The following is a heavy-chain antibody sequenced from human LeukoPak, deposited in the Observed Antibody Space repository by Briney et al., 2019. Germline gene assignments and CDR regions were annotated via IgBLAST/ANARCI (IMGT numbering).Heavy chain of an antibody. J-gene: IGHJ4*02. CDR3: ARGSLWFGVPDPDY. Sequence: ASVKVSCKASGYTFTGNYMHWVRQAPGQGLEWMGWINPNSGGTNYAQKFQGGVTMTRNTSISTAYMELSSLRSEDTAVYYCARGSLWFGVPDPDYWGQGTLVTVSS. CDR1: GYTFTGNY. D-gene: IGHD3-10*01. CDR2: INPNSGGT. V-gene: IGHV1-2*02.